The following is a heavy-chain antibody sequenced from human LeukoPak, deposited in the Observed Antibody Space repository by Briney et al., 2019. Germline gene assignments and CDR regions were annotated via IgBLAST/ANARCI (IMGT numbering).Heavy chain of an antibody. CDR3: TRLTMVRGVIIDY. V-gene: IGHV3-73*01. CDR1: GFTFSGSA. Sequence: GGSLRLSCAASGFTFSGSAMHWVRQASGKGLEWVGRIRGKANSYATAYAASVKGRFTISRDDSKNTAYLQMNSLKTEDTAVYYCTRLTMVRGVIIDYWGQGTLVTVSS. CDR2: IRGKANSYAT. J-gene: IGHJ4*02. D-gene: IGHD3-10*01.